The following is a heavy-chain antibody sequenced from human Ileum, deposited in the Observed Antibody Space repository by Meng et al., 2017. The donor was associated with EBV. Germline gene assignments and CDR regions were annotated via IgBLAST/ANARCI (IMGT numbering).Heavy chain of an antibody. D-gene: IGHD3-10*01. Sequence: GQLPESVPGLGKPSGPLSLICAVSGASIGSSYWWTWVRQPPEKGLEWIGEIYHSGSTNYNPSLKSRLTLSVDKSKSQFSLELISVTAADTAVYYCARGRRFGSGRYALDYWGQGTLVTVSS. J-gene: IGHJ4*02. CDR3: ARGRRFGSGRYALDY. V-gene: IGHV4-4*02. CDR1: GASIGSSYW. CDR2: IYHSGST.